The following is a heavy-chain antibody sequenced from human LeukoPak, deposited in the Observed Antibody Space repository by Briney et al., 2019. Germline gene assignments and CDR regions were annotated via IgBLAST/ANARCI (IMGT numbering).Heavy chain of an antibody. Sequence: PGGSLRLSCAVSGFTFSDTYMTWIRQAPGKGLESLSYISPSGTDISYADSVKGRFTISRDNAKNSLYLQMNSLRAEDTAVYYCAKDSHRSYHYDSSGYSPSGAFDIWGQGTMVTVSS. CDR3: AKDSHRSYHYDSSGYSPSGAFDI. J-gene: IGHJ3*02. CDR1: GFTFSDTY. CDR2: ISPSGTDI. D-gene: IGHD3-22*01. V-gene: IGHV3-11*01.